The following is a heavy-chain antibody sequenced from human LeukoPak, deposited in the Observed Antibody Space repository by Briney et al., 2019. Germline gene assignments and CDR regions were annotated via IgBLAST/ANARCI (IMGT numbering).Heavy chain of an antibody. CDR2: ISWNSGSI. CDR3: AKDSSEHQLLYPGPGMDV. V-gene: IGHV3-9*01. J-gene: IGHJ6*02. D-gene: IGHD2-2*02. Sequence: PGGSLRLSCAASGFTFDDYAMPWVRQAPGKGLEWVPGISWNSGSIGYADSVKGRFTISRDNAKNSLYLQMNSLRAEDTALYYCAKDSSEHQLLYPGPGMDVWGQGTTVTVSS. CDR1: GFTFDDYA.